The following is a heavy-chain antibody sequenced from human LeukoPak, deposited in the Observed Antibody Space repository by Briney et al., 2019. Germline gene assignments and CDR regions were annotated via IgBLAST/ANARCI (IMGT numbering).Heavy chain of an antibody. Sequence: SETLSLTCAVYGGSFSGYYWSWIRQPPGKGLEWIGEINHSGSTNYNPSLKSRVTISVDTSKNQFSLKLSSVTAADTAMYYCARDRSWHWNDGSFDYWGQGTLVTVSS. CDR3: ARDRSWHWNDGSFDY. CDR2: INHSGST. J-gene: IGHJ4*02. V-gene: IGHV4-34*01. D-gene: IGHD1-1*01. CDR1: GGSFSGYY.